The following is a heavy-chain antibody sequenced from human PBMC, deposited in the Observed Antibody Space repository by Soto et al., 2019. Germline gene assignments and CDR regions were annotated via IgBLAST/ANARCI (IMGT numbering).Heavy chain of an antibody. V-gene: IGHV1-18*01. Sequence: QVQLVQSGAEVKKPGASVKVSCKASGYTFTSYGISWVRQAPGQGLEWMGWISAYNGNTNYAQKLQGRVTMTTDTCTSTGYMELRSLRSVETAVYYCAWLWFGGYYGMDVWGQGSTVTVSS. D-gene: IGHD3-10*01. CDR3: AWLWFGGYYGMDV. CDR1: GYTFTSYG. CDR2: ISAYNGNT. J-gene: IGHJ6*02.